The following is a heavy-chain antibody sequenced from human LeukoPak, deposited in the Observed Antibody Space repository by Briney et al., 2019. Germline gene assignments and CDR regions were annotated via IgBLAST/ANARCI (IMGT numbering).Heavy chain of an antibody. V-gene: IGHV3-7*03. D-gene: IGHD3-16*01. CDR2: INHNGNVN. Sequence: GGSLRLSCAASGFTFSSYSMKWVRQAPGKGLEWVASINHNGNVNYYVDSVKGRFTISRDNAKNSLYLQMSNLRAEDTAVYFCARGGGLDVWGQGATVTVSS. CDR3: ARGGGLDV. CDR1: GFTFSSYS. J-gene: IGHJ6*02.